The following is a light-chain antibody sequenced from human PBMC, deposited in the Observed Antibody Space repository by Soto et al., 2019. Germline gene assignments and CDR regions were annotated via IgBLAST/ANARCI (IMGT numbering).Light chain of an antibody. V-gene: IGLV1-44*01. CDR1: SSNIGSNT. CDR2: SYN. Sequence: QSVLTQPPSASGTPGQRVIISCSGSSSNIGSNTVNWYQQIPGTAPKLLIYSYNQRPSGVPDLFSGSKSDTSASLAISGLQSEDEAEYYCAAWDDILNGVLFGGGTKLTVL. CDR3: AAWDDILNGVL. J-gene: IGLJ2*01.